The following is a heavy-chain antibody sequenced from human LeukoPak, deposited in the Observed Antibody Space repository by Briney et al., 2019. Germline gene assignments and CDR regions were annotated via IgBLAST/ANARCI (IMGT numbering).Heavy chain of an antibody. CDR3: AKDQGFDYYDSSGYYLDY. CDR1: GYSISSGYH. V-gene: IGHV3-21*01. Sequence: ETLSLTCAVSGYSISSGYHWAWIRQPPGKGLEWVSSISGRGNYIFYADSVKGRFTISRDSAKNSPSLQMNSLRAEDTAVYYCAKDQGFDYYDSSGYYLDYWGQGTLVTVSS. J-gene: IGHJ4*02. D-gene: IGHD3-22*01. CDR2: ISGRGNYI.